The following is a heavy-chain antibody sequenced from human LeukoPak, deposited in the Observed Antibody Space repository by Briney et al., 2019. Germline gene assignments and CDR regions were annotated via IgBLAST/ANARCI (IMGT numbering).Heavy chain of an antibody. J-gene: IGHJ4*02. CDR3: AKLATFVAVAGNVDY. CDR2: IYSGGST. V-gene: IGHV3-53*01. Sequence: GGSLRLSCAASGFTVSSNYMGWVRQAPGKGLEWVSVIYSGGSTYYADSVKGRFTISRDNSKNTLYLQMNSLRAEDTAVYYCAKLATFVAVAGNVDYWGQGTLVTVSS. CDR1: GFTVSSNY. D-gene: IGHD6-19*01.